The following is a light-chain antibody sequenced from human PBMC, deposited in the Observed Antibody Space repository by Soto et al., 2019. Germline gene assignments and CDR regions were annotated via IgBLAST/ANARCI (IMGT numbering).Light chain of an antibody. CDR1: SSDVGGYNY. CDR3: SSYTSYDTPYM. J-gene: IGLJ1*01. Sequence: QSVLTQPASVSGSPGQSITISCTGTSSDVGGYNYVSWYQQHPGKAPRLIIYEVTHRPSGVSSRFSGSKSANTASLTISGLQADDEADYYCSSYTSYDTPYMFGTGNKVTVL. CDR2: EVT. V-gene: IGLV2-14*01.